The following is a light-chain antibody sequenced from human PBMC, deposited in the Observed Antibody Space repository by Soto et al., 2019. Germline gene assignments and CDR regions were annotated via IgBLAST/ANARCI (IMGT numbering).Light chain of an antibody. J-gene: IGKJ1*01. CDR1: QSVSSSY. V-gene: IGKV3-20*01. CDR3: QHYNSYSEA. CDR2: GAF. Sequence: EIVLTQSPGTLSLSPGERATLSCRASQSVSSSYLAWYQQRPGQAPRLLIYGAFRRATGIPDRFSGSWSGTDFTLTISRLEPEDFATYYCQHYNSYSEAFGQGTKVELK.